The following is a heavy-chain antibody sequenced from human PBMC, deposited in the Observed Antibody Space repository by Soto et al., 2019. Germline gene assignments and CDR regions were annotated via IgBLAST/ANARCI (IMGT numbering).Heavy chain of an antibody. D-gene: IGHD4-17*01. CDR1: GFTFSGSA. CDR3: AVYGYGVSAAAY. Sequence: EVQLVESGGGLVQPGGSLKLSCAASGFTFSGSAMHWVRQAPGKGLEWVANINQDGSERYYVDSVRGRFTISRDNVENSLYLQLNSLRPEDTAVYYCAVYGYGVSAAAYWGQGTLVTVSS. J-gene: IGHJ4*02. V-gene: IGHV3-7*03. CDR2: INQDGSER.